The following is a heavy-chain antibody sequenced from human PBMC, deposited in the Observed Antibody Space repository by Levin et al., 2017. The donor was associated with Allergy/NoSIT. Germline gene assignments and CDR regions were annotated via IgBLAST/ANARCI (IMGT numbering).Heavy chain of an antibody. D-gene: IGHD4-17*01. CDR3: AVTIGVSPA. CDR2: ISTTSSDM. Sequence: GESMKICCAASGFIFSKYNMNWVRQAPGTGPEWISFISTTSSDMSYTDSVKGRFTNSRDNAKNSLYLQMNSLRDEDTAVYYCAVTIGVSPAWGQGTLVTVSS. V-gene: IGHV3-48*02. CDR1: GFIFSKYN. J-gene: IGHJ5*02.